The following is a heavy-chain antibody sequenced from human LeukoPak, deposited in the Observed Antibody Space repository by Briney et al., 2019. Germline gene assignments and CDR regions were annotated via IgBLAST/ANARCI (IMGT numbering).Heavy chain of an antibody. CDR2: IIPIFGTT. Sequence: SVKVSCKASGGTFSNYAINWVRQAPGQGLEWMGGIIPIFGTTNHAQKFQGRVTMTRDTSTSTVYMELSSLRSEDTAVYYCARADPQNAFDIWGQGTMVTVSS. CDR3: ARADPQNAFDI. V-gene: IGHV1-69*05. CDR1: GGTFSNYA. J-gene: IGHJ3*02.